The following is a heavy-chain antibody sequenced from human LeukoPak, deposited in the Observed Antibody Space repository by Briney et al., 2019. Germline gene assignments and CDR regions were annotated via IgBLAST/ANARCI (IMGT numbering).Heavy chain of an antibody. CDR3: AKDRVVVPASSSDY. V-gene: IGHV3-23*01. CDR2: ISGSGGST. D-gene: IGHD2-2*01. Sequence: GSLRLSCAASGFTFSSYGMSWVRQAPGKGLEWVSAISGSGGSTYYADSVKGRFTISRDNSKNTLYLHMNSLRAEDTAVFYCAKDRVVVPASSSDYWGQGTLVTVSS. CDR1: GFTFSSYG. J-gene: IGHJ4*02.